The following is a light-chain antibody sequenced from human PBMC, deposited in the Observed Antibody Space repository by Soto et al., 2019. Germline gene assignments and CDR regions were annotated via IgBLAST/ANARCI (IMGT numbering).Light chain of an antibody. CDR2: GAS. CDR3: QQYDNWSPLT. V-gene: IGKV3-15*01. Sequence: EIVMTQSPAPLSVSPGERATLSCRASQSVSSNVAWYQHKPDQAPMLLISGASTRATGIPARFSCSGSWTEVTLTISSLQSEDFAVYYCQQYDNWSPLTFGQGTKVEIK. CDR1: QSVSSN. J-gene: IGKJ1*01.